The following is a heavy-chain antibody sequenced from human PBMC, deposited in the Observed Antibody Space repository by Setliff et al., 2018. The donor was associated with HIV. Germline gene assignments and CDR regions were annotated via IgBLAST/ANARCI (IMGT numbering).Heavy chain of an antibody. CDR2: ISFDGSSK. Sequence: ASGFTFSSYGIHWVRQAPGKGLEWVAVISFDGSSKYYADSVKGRLTISRDNSKNTLYLQMNSLRAEDTALYYCAKDAVTMVRGHYYYMDVWGKGTTVTVSS. J-gene: IGHJ6*03. CDR3: AKDAVTMVRGHYYYMDV. D-gene: IGHD3-10*01. V-gene: IGHV3-30*18. CDR1: GFTFSSYG.